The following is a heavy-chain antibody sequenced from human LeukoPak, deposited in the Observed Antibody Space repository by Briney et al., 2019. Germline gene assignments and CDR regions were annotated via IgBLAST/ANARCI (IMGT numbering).Heavy chain of an antibody. J-gene: IGHJ6*02. CDR1: GGSISSYY. CDR3: ARVVAVGATTRRPFYYGMDV. Sequence: SETLSLTCTVSGGSISSYYWSWIRQPPGKGLEWNGYIYYSGSTNYNPSLKSRVTISVDTSKNQFSLKLSSVTAADTAVYYCARVVAVGATTRRPFYYGMDVWGQGTTVTVSS. D-gene: IGHD1-26*01. V-gene: IGHV4-59*01. CDR2: IYYSGST.